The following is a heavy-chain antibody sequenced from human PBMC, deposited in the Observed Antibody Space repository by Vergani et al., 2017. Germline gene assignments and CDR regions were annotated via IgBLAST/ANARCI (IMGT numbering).Heavy chain of an antibody. CDR1: GFTFSSYA. V-gene: IGHV3-64D*06. Sequence: EVQLVESGGGLVQPGGSLRRSCSASGFTFSSYAMHWVRQAPGKGLEYVSAISSNGGSTYHADSVKGRFTISRDNSKNTLYLQMSSLGAEDAALYHCARDRESGSVDYWGQGTLVTVSS. D-gene: IGHD5-12*01. J-gene: IGHJ4*02. CDR3: ARDRESGSVDY. CDR2: ISSNGGST.